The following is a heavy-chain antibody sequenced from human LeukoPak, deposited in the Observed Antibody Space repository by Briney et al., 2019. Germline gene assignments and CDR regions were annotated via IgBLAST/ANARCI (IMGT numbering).Heavy chain of an antibody. J-gene: IGHJ4*02. CDR3: AKGGHTTGYDYFDY. CDR2: INPNSGDT. Sequence: ASVTVSFKSSGYIFTVHFMHWLRQAPGQGPEWMGCINPNSGDTKYSQKFQGRVTVTIDTSISTGYMELSRLRSDDAAVFYCAKGGHTTGYDYFDYWGQGILVTVSS. D-gene: IGHD3-9*01. CDR1: GYIFTVHF. V-gene: IGHV1-2*02.